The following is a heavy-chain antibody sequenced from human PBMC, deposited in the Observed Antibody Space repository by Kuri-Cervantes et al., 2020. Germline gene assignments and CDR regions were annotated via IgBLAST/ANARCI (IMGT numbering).Heavy chain of an antibody. J-gene: IGHJ4*02. CDR1: GFTFSTSA. CDR2: ISPTGDTI. D-gene: IGHD6-13*01. Sequence: GESLKISCAASGFTFSTSAMAWVRQAPGKGPECVSGISPTGDTIYYADSVKGRFTISRDNAKNSLYLQMNSLRAEDTAVYYCARDPIAAAVFDYWGQGTLVTVSS. V-gene: IGHV3-21*01. CDR3: ARDPIAAAVFDY.